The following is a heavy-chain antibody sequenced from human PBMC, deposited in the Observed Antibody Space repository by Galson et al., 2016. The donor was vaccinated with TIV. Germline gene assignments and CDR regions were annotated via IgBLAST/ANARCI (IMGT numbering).Heavy chain of an antibody. Sequence: SLRLSCAASGFVFSPYALHWVRQAPGKGLEWVALISVDGTKKYYADSVTGRFTVSRDNSRNALYLQMSSLRPDDTAVYYCASETTFYDGGASGTVGFWGQGTLVTFSS. J-gene: IGHJ4*02. CDR1: GFVFSPYA. V-gene: IGHV3-30*04. D-gene: IGHD2/OR15-2a*01. CDR2: ISVDGTKK. CDR3: ASETTFYDGGASGTVGF.